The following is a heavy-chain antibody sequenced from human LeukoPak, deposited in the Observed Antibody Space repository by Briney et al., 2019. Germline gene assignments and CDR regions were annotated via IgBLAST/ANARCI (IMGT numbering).Heavy chain of an antibody. V-gene: IGHV4-39*01. J-gene: IGHJ1*01. CDR1: GHSISSTSYY. CDR3: ARPSGSYRAEYFQH. D-gene: IGHD1-26*01. CDR2: ICYSGRT. Sequence: PSETLSLTCTVSGHSISSTSYYGGWVRQPPGEGLGWIGTICYSGRTYYNQSLKSRVTIFVDTAKNQVSLKLSSVTAADTAVYYCARPSGSYRAEYFQHWGQGTLVTVSS.